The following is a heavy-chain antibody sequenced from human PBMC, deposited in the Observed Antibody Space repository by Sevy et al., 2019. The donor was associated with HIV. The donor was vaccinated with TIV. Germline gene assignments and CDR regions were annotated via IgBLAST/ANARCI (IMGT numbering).Heavy chain of an antibody. CDR1: GYTFTDYY. J-gene: IGHJ4*02. D-gene: IGHD2-21*02. CDR2: INPNGGGT. Sequence: ASVKVSCTASGYTFTDYYIHWVRQAPGQGLECMGIINPNGGGTNYAQSCQGRVTMTRDTSTGTVYMELSSLGSEDSAVYYCARVDSCGGDCYYFDYWGQGTLVTVSS. V-gene: IGHV1-46*01. CDR3: ARVDSCGGDCYYFDY.